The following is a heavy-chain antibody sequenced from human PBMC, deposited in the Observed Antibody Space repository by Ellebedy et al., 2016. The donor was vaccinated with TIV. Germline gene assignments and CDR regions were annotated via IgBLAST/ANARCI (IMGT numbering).Heavy chain of an antibody. J-gene: IGHJ4*02. D-gene: IGHD5-18*01. CDR3: ARGRTGVDSFGYPLFDY. V-gene: IGHV1-2*02. CDR2: IDPDSGAT. Sequence: ASVKVSCKATGYTFTGYYLHWVRQAPGQGLEWMGWIDPDSGATNYAQKFQGRVTMTRDTSISTAYMELSSLRSDDTAIYFCARGRTGVDSFGYPLFDYWGQGTLVTVSS. CDR1: GYTFTGYY.